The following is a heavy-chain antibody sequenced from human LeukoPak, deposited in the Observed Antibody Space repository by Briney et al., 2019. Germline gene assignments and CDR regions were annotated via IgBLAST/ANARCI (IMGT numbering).Heavy chain of an antibody. D-gene: IGHD3-22*01. J-gene: IGHJ4*02. CDR3: AKPRGYYDSSGNYFDY. CDR2: ISGSGGST. V-gene: IGHV3-23*01. CDR1: GFTFSSYA. Sequence: GGSLRLSCAASGFTFSSYAMSWVRQAPGKGLEWVSAISGSGGSTYYADSVKGRFTISRDNSKNTLYLQMNSLRAEDTAVYYCAKPRGYYDSSGNYFDYWGQGTLVTVSS.